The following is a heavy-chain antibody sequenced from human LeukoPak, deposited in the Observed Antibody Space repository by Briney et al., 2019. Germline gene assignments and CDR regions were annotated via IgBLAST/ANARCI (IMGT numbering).Heavy chain of an antibody. J-gene: IGHJ4*02. Sequence: GGSLRLSCAASGFTFSSYAMSWVRQAPGKGLEWVSATSGSGGSTYYADSVKGRFTISRDNSKNTLYLQMNSLRAEDTAVYYCAKGQDSGYAFDYWGQGTLVTVSS. CDR1: GFTFSSYA. CDR2: TSGSGGST. D-gene: IGHD3-22*01. V-gene: IGHV3-23*01. CDR3: AKGQDSGYAFDY.